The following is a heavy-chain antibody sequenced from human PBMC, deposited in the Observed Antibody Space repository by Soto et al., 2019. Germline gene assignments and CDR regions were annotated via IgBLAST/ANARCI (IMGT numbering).Heavy chain of an antibody. CDR3: ARALRFHNWFDP. CDR1: GYTFTSYG. J-gene: IGHJ5*02. CDR2: ISAYNGNT. D-gene: IGHD3-3*01. V-gene: IGHV1-18*04. Sequence: ASVKFSCKASGYTFTSYGISWVRQAPGQGLEWMGWISAYNGNTNYAQKLQGRVTMATDTSTSTAYMELRSLRSDDTAVYYCARALRFHNWFDPWGQGTLVTVSS.